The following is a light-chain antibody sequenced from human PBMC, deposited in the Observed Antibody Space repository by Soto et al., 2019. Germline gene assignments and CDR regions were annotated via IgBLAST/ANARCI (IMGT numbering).Light chain of an antibody. CDR3: SSYTSSSTLYV. CDR2: EVS. J-gene: IGLJ1*01. V-gene: IGLV2-14*01. CDR1: SSDAGGYNY. Sequence: QSVLTQPASVSGSPGQSITISCTGTSSDAGGYNYVSWYQQHPGKAPKLIIYEVSNRPSGVSNRFSGSKSGNTASLTISGLQAEDEAEYYCSSYTSSSTLYVFGIGTKVTVL.